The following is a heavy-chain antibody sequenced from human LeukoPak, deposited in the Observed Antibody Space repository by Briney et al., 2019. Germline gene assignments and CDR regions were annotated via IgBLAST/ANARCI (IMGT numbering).Heavy chain of an antibody. D-gene: IGHD2-2*01. J-gene: IGHJ5*02. V-gene: IGHV1-2*02. CDR2: INPNSGGT. CDR1: GYTFTGYY. Sequence: ASVKVSCKASGYTFTGYYMHWVRQAPGQGLEWMGWINPNSGGTNYAQKFQGRVTMTRDTSISTAYMELSRLRSDDTAVYYCARDDCSSTSCFSNWFDPWGQGTLVAVSS. CDR3: ARDDCSSTSCFSNWFDP.